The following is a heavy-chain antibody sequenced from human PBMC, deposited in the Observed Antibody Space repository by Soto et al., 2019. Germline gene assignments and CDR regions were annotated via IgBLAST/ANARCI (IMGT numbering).Heavy chain of an antibody. V-gene: IGHV4-59*12. D-gene: IGHD6-13*01. J-gene: IGHJ4*02. CDR2: IHYSGIT. Sequence: PSETLSLTCTVSGGSISNYYWSWIRHPPGKKLEWIGNIHYSGITNYNPSLKSRVTISVDTAKNQFSLKLTSVTAADTAVYYCARRIPTAGLFDFWGQGALVTVSS. CDR1: GGSISNYY. CDR3: ARRIPTAGLFDF.